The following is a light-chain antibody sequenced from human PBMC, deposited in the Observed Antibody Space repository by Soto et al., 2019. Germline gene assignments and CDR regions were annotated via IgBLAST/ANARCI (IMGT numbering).Light chain of an antibody. J-gene: IGKJ1*01. CDR2: GAS. CDR1: QSVGIN. CDR3: QQYGSSRT. V-gene: IGKV3-20*01. Sequence: EIVMTQSPATLSVSPGERATLSCRASQSVGINVAWYQQKPGQAPRLLIYGASSRATGVPARFSGSGPGTDFTLTISRLEPEDFAVYYCQQYGSSRTFGQGTKVDIK.